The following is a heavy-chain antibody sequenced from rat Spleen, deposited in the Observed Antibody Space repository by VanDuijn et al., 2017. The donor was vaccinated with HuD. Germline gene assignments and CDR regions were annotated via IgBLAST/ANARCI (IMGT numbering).Heavy chain of an antibody. CDR1: GFTFSDYG. CDR2: ISSDGSST. Sequence: EVQLVESGGGLVQPGRSMKLSCAASGFTFSDYGMAWVRQAPTKGLEWVATISSDGSSTYYRDSVKGRFTISRDNAKSTLYLQMNSLRSEDTATYYCARGRGYFDFWGPGTMVTVSS. J-gene: IGHJ1*01. V-gene: IGHV5-29*01. CDR3: ARGRGYFDF.